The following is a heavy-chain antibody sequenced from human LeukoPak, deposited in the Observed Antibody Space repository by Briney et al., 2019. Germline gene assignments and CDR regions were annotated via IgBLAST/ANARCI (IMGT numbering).Heavy chain of an antibody. CDR3: AREKIGYYGGSGRGWFDP. J-gene: IGHJ5*02. D-gene: IGHD3-22*01. CDR2: IYTSGST. V-gene: IGHV4-61*02. CDR1: GGSISSSSYS. Sequence: SETLSLTCTVSGGSISSSSYSWSWIRQPAGKGLEWIGRIYTSGSTNYNPSLKSRVTISVDTSKNQFSLKLSSVTAADTAVYYCAREKIGYYGGSGRGWFDPWGQGTLVTVSS.